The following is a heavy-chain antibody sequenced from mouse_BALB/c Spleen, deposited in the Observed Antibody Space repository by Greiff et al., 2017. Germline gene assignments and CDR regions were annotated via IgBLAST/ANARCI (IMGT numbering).Heavy chain of an antibody. CDR3: ARGGYYAQPYAMDY. J-gene: IGHJ4*01. CDR2: IDPANGNT. D-gene: IGHD2-3*01. V-gene: IGHV14-3*02. CDR1: GFNIKDTY. Sequence: EVQGVESGAELVKPGASVKLSCTASGFNIKDTYMHWVKQRPEQGLEWIGRIDPANGNTKYDPKFQGKATITADTSSNTAYLQLSSLTSEDTAVYYCARGGYYAQPYAMDYWGQGTSVTVSS.